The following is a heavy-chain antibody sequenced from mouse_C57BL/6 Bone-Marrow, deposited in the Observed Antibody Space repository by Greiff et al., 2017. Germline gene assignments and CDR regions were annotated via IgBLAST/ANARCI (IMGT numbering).Heavy chain of an antibody. CDR1: GYTFTSYW. CDR2: IYPGSGST. Sequence: QVQLQQPGAELVKPGASVKMSCKASGYTFTSYWITWVKQRPGQGLEWIGDIYPGSGSTNYNEKFKSKATLTVDTSSSTAYMQLSSLTSEDSAVYYCARFTTVGSPLYWYFDVWGTGTTVTVSS. CDR3: ARFTTVGSPLYWYFDV. D-gene: IGHD1-1*01. J-gene: IGHJ1*03. V-gene: IGHV1-55*01.